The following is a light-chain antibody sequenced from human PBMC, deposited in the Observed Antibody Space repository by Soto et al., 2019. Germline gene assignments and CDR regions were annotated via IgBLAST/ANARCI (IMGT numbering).Light chain of an antibody. Sequence: EVVLTQSPGTLSLSPGERATLSCRASQSVTNNYFAWYQQKPGQSPRLLIFGSSDRATGIPDRFSGSGSGTDFTLTISRLEPEDCAVYYCQQYGSSPPYTFGQRTKQEIK. V-gene: IGKV3-20*01. CDR2: GSS. J-gene: IGKJ2*01. CDR1: QSVTNNY. CDR3: QQYGSSPPYT.